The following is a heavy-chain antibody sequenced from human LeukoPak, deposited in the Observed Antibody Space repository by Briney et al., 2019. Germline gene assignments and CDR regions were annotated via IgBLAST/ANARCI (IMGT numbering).Heavy chain of an antibody. CDR2: INHSGST. CDR3: ARVPMVRRRIDY. V-gene: IGHV4-34*01. CDR1: GGSFSGYY. Sequence: SETLTLTCAVHGGSFSGYYWSWIRQPPGKGLDWIGEINHSGSTNYNPSLKSRVTISVDTSKNQFSLKLSSVTAADTAVYYCARVPMVRRRIDYWGQGTLVTVSS. J-gene: IGHJ4*02. D-gene: IGHD3-10*01.